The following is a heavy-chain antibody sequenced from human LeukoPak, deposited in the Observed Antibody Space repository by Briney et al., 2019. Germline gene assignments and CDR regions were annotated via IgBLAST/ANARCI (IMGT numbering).Heavy chain of an antibody. Sequence: GGSLRLSCAASRFTFSNYWMSWVRQAPGKGLEWVANIKQDGSDKYYVDSVKGRFTISRDNAKNSAYLEMTSLRGEDTAVYYCATDMYYWGQGTLVTVSS. CDR3: ATDMYY. CDR1: RFTFSNYW. V-gene: IGHV3-7*04. J-gene: IGHJ4*02. CDR2: IKQDGSDK.